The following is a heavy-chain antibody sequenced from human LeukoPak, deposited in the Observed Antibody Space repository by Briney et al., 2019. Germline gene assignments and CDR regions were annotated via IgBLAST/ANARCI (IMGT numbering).Heavy chain of an antibody. CDR3: ARAPPDPYYYDSSGSGLDP. V-gene: IGHV3-33*01. Sequence: GGALRLSCAASGFTFSSYGMHWVRQAPGKGREGVAVIWYDGSNKYYADSVKGRFTISRDNSKNTLYLKMNCLRAEDTAVYYCARAPPDPYYYDSSGSGLDPWGQGTLVTVSS. J-gene: IGHJ5*02. CDR2: IWYDGSNK. CDR1: GFTFSSYG. D-gene: IGHD3-22*01.